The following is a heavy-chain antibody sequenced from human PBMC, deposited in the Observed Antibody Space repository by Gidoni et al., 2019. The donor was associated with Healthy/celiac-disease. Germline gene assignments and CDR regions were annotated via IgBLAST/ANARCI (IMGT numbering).Heavy chain of an antibody. CDR3: ARDSSDSSGYYAYYFDY. CDR1: GGSISSYY. J-gene: IGHJ4*02. Sequence: QVQLQESGPGLVKPSETLSLTCTLAGGSISSYYWSWIRQPAGKGLEWIGRIYTSGSTNYNPSLKSRVTMSVDTSKNQFSLKLSSVTAADTAVYYCARDSSDSSGYYAYYFDYWGQGTLVTVSS. V-gene: IGHV4-4*07. D-gene: IGHD3-22*01. CDR2: IYTSGST.